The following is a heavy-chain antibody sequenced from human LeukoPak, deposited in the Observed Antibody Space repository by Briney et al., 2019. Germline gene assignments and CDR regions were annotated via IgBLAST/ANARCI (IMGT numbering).Heavy chain of an antibody. V-gene: IGHV4-30-4*07. J-gene: IGHJ3*02. D-gene: IGHD2/OR15-2a*01. CDR2: FYYTGNT. CDR3: ARGNIVVLTGDAFDI. CDR1: GRSISSGGFS. Sequence: SETLSLTCAVSGRSISSGGFSWSWIRQPPGKGLEWIGYFYYTGNTYYNPSLKSRVTISVDTSNNQFSLKLSSVTAADTAVYYCARGNIVVLTGDAFDIWGQGTMVTVSS.